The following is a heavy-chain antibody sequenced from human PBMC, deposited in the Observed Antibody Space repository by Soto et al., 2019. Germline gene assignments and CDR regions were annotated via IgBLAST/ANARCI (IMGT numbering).Heavy chain of an antibody. Sequence: EVQLVESGGGLVQPGRSLRLSCAASGFTFDDYAMHWVRQAPGKGLEWVSGISWNSGSIGYADSVKGRFTISRDNAKNSLYLQMNSLRAEDTALYYCAKDIKEWHYYYYGMDVWGQGTTVTVSS. D-gene: IGHD3-3*01. CDR2: ISWNSGSI. V-gene: IGHV3-9*01. CDR3: AKDIKEWHYYYYGMDV. J-gene: IGHJ6*02. CDR1: GFTFDDYA.